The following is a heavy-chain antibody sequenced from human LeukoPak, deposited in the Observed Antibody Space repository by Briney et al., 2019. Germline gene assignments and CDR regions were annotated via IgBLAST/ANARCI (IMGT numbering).Heavy chain of an antibody. J-gene: IGHJ4*02. V-gene: IGHV3-30*04. CDR2: LSDDGSNK. CDR3: AKDPHSSSWYYFDS. Sequence: GRSLRLSCAASGFTFSSYAMHWVRQAPGKGLEWVAVLSDDGSNKFYADSVKGRFTISRDNSKNTLYLQMNSLRAEDTVFYYCAKDPHSSSWYYFDSWGQGTLVTVSS. CDR1: GFTFSSYA. D-gene: IGHD6-13*01.